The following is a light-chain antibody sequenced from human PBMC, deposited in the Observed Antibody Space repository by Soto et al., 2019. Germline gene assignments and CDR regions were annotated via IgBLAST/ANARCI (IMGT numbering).Light chain of an antibody. CDR3: CSYAGTYPFVV. CDR2: DVS. Sequence: QSALTQPRSVSGSPGQSVTISCTGTSSDVGGYNYVSWYQQNPGKAPKLMIYDVSKRPSGVPDRFSGSKSDNTASLTISGLQAEDEADYYCCSYAGTYPFVVFGGGTKLTVL. V-gene: IGLV2-11*01. CDR1: SSDVGGYNY. J-gene: IGLJ2*01.